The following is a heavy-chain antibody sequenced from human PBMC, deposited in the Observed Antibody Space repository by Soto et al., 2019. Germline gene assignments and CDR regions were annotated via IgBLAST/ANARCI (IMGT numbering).Heavy chain of an antibody. V-gene: IGHV5-51*01. CDR1: GYSFTSYW. Sequence: GESLKISCKGSGYSFTSYWIGWVRQMPGKGLEWMGIIYPGDSDTRYSPSFQGQVTISADKSISTAYLQWSSLKASDTAMYYCARTGTAMARGLYGMDVWGQGTTVTVSS. J-gene: IGHJ6*02. D-gene: IGHD5-18*01. CDR3: ARTGTAMARGLYGMDV. CDR2: IYPGDSDT.